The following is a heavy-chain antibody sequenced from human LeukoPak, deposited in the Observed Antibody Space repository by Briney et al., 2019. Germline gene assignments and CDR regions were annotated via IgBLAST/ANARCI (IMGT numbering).Heavy chain of an antibody. CDR1: GFTFGDYA. CDR2: IRSKAYGGTT. CDR3: ILAAAGPAY. Sequence: GGSLRLSCTASGFTFGDYAMSWVRQAPGKGLEWVGFIRSKAYGGTTEYAASVKGRFTISRDDSKSIAYLQMNSLKTEDTAVYYCILAAAGPAYWGQGALVTVSS. J-gene: IGHJ4*02. D-gene: IGHD6-13*01. V-gene: IGHV3-49*04.